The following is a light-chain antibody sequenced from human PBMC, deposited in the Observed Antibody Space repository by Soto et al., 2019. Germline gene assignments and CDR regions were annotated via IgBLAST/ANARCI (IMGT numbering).Light chain of an antibody. V-gene: IGKV1-5*03. CDR3: QQYDSYSRT. CDR2: KAS. J-gene: IGKJ1*01. Sequence: DIQMTQSPSTLSASVGDRVTITCRASQSISIWLAWYQQKPGKAPNLLIYKASSLQSGVPSRFSGSGSGTEFTLTINSLQPDDFATYYCQQYDSYSRTFGQGTKV. CDR1: QSISIW.